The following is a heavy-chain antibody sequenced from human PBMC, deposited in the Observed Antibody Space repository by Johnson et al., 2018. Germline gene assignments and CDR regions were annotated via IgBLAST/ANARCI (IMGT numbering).Heavy chain of an antibody. V-gene: IGHV3-30*18. J-gene: IGHJ1*01. D-gene: IGHD3-22*01. Sequence: QVQLVQSGGGVVQXGRSLRLXCAASGFTFSSYGMHWVRQAPGKGLEWVAVISYDGSNKYYADSVKGRFTISRDNSNNTLYLQMNSLRAEDTAVYYCAKLLITMIVVAPFQHWGQGTLVTVSS. CDR1: GFTFSSYG. CDR3: AKLLITMIVVAPFQH. CDR2: ISYDGSNK.